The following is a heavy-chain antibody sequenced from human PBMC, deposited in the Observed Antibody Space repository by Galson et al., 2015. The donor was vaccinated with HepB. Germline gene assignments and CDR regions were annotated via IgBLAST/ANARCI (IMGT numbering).Heavy chain of an antibody. D-gene: IGHD3-22*01. CDR2: INPNSGGS. CDR1: GYTFTGYY. V-gene: IGHV1-2*02. CDR3: ARGLLLDSTGYPLDY. Sequence: SVKVSCKASGYTFTGYYIHWVRQAPGQGLEWMGWINPNSGGSNSAQNFQGRFTMTRDTSVSTAYMDLSRLRSDDTAIYYCARGLLLDSTGYPLDYWGQGTLVTVSS. J-gene: IGHJ4*02.